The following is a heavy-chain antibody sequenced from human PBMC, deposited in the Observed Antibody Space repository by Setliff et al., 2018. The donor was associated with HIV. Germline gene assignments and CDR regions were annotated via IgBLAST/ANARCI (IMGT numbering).Heavy chain of an antibody. CDR1: GASISSSSHH. Sequence: SETLSLTCTVSGASISSSSHHWAWIRQSPGKGLEWIGEINHSGSTHYNPPLKSRATISVDTSKNQFSLKLSSVTAADTAVYYCARGRKRDGYNFYYYYMDVWDKGTTVTVSS. CDR2: INHSGST. D-gene: IGHD5-12*01. CDR3: ARGRKRDGYNFYYYYMDV. J-gene: IGHJ6*03. V-gene: IGHV4-39*07.